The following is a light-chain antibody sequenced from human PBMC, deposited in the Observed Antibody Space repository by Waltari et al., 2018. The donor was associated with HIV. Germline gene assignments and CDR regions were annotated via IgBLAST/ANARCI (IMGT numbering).Light chain of an antibody. J-gene: IGKJ3*01. V-gene: IGKV1-5*03. CDR3: QHYDTNSVAFT. Sequence: DIQMTQSPSTLSASVGDRVTITCRASQSISAWLAWYQQKPGKAPKLLIHKASSLQSGVPSRFSGSGSGTEFTLTISSLQPDDFATYYCQHYDTNSVAFTFGPGTKVDMK. CDR2: KAS. CDR1: QSISAW.